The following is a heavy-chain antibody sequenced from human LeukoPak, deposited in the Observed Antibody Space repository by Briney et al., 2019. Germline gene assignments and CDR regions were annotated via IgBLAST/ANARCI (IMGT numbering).Heavy chain of an antibody. V-gene: IGHV3-7*01. CDR3: TIYPVVGTGGNYYGC. J-gene: IGHJ4*02. CDR1: GFTFSSYW. D-gene: IGHD3-10*01. CDR2: IKQDGSEK. Sequence: GGSLRLSCAASGFTFSSYWMSWVRQAPGKGLEWVANIKQDGSEKYYVDSVKGRFTISRDNAKNSLYLQMNSLRAEDTAVYYCTIYPVVGTGGNYYGCWGQRILVSV.